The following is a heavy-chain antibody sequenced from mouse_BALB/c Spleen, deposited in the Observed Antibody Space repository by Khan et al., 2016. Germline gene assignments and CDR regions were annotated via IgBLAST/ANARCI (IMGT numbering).Heavy chain of an antibody. Sequence: EVQLQESGPSLVKPSQTLSLTCSVTGDSITSGFWNWIRKFPGNKLEYMGYISYSGNTFYNPSLKSRIYITRDTSKNQYSLQLNSVTTEDTATYYCTKYSLFSFDYWGQGTTLTVSS. J-gene: IGHJ2*01. D-gene: IGHD2-3*01. CDR2: ISYSGNT. V-gene: IGHV3-8*02. CDR3: TKYSLFSFDY. CDR1: GDSITSGF.